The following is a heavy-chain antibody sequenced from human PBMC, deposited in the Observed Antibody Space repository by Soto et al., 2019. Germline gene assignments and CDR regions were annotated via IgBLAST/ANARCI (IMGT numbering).Heavy chain of an antibody. Sequence: GASVKVSCKASGYTSTSYGISWVRQAPGQGLEWMGWISAYNGNTNYAQKLQGRVTMTTDTSTSTAYMELRSLRSDDTAVYYCARRARPNFWSGYYTGSPYYYYYYGMDVWGQGTTVTVSS. J-gene: IGHJ6*02. D-gene: IGHD3-3*01. CDR1: GYTSTSYG. V-gene: IGHV1-18*01. CDR3: ARRARPNFWSGYYTGSPYYYYYYGMDV. CDR2: ISAYNGNT.